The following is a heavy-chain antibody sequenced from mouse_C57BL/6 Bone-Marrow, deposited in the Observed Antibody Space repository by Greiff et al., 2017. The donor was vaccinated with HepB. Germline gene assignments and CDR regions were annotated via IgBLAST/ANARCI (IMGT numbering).Heavy chain of an antibody. Sequence: VQLVESGGGLVKPGGSLKLSCAASGFTFSSYAMSWVRQTPEKRLEWVATISDGGSYTYYPDNVKGRFTISRDNAKNNLYLQMSHLKSEDTAMYYCARGGYYGSSFAMDYWGQGTSVTVSS. CDR2: ISDGGSYT. D-gene: IGHD1-1*01. V-gene: IGHV5-4*01. J-gene: IGHJ4*01. CDR3: ARGGYYGSSFAMDY. CDR1: GFTFSSYA.